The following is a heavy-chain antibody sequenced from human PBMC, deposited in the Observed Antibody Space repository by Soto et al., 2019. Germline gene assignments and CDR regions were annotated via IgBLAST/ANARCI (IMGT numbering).Heavy chain of an antibody. CDR2: IYPDDSDT. CDR1: GYRFTSYW. Sequence: GESLKISCHDSGYRFTSYWIAWVRQMPGKGLEWMGVIYPDDSDTKYSPSFQGQVTISADESISTAYLQWGNLKASDTAIYYCEGTRIQAVEFRSFDYWGQVTLVAVYS. D-gene: IGHD6-19*01. J-gene: IGHJ4*02. CDR3: EGTRIQAVEFRSFDY. V-gene: IGHV5-51*01.